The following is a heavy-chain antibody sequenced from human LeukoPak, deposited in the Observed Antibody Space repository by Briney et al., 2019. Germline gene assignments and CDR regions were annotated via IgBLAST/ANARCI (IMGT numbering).Heavy chain of an antibody. Sequence: EASVKVSCKASGYTFTKYGVNWVRQAPGQGLEWMGWINPNTGGTKYARQFQGWVTLTRDTSTSTAYLDLSRLKSNDTAVYYCARGYSSMFIDNWGQGTLVSVSS. J-gene: IGHJ4*02. V-gene: IGHV1-2*04. CDR3: ARGYSSMFIDN. D-gene: IGHD5-12*01. CDR2: INPNTGGT. CDR1: GYTFTKYG.